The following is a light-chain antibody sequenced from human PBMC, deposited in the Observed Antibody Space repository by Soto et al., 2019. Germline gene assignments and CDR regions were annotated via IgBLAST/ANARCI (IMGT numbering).Light chain of an antibody. J-gene: IGKJ1*01. CDR2: DVS. CDR3: LQDHNYPWT. CDR1: QGIRSD. Sequence: AIQLTQSPSSLSAFVGARVTITCRASQGIRSDLGCYQQKPGKAPKLLIYDVSTLQSGVPSRFSGSGSGTDFTLTISSLQPEDFATYYCLQDHNYPWTFGQGTKVEIK. V-gene: IGKV1-6*01.